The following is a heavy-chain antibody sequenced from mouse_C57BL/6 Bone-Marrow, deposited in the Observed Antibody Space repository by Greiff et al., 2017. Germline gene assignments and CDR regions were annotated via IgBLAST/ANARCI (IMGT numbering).Heavy chain of an antibody. CDR3: ARKRLRRTGFAY. V-gene: IGHV5-17*01. CDR2: ISSGNSTI. Sequence: EVQGVESGGGLVKPGGSLKLSCAASGFTFSDYGMHWVRQAPEKGLEWVAYISSGNSTIYYADTVKGRFPISRDNAKNTLFLQMTSLRSEDTAMYYCARKRLRRTGFAYWGQGTLVTVSA. CDR1: GFTFSDYG. D-gene: IGHD2-4*01. J-gene: IGHJ3*01.